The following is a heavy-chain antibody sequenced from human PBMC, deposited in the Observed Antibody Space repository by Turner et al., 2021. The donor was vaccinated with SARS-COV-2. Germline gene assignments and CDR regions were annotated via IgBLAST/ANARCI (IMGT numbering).Heavy chain of an antibody. D-gene: IGHD2-15*01. J-gene: IGHJ4*02. CDR3: AKGDDSRKSGLL. V-gene: IGHV4-34*02. Sequence: QVQLQQWGAGLLKPSETLSLTCAVYGGSFSGYYWTWIRQPPEKGLEWIGEIHPSGTNYHNPALKGRVTMSVETSKNQFYLKVSSVTAADTAVYYCAKGDDSRKSGLLWGQGTLVTVSS. CDR2: IHPSGTN. CDR1: GGSFSGYY.